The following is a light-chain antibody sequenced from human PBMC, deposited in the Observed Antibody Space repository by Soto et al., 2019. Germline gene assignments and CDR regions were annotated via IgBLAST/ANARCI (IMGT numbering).Light chain of an antibody. CDR3: MESTTSPII. Sequence: DIGLTQTPLSSPVNLGQPASISCRASQSLVNRDGNTYLNWLHQRPGQPPRLLIYKISNRFSGVPDRFSGSGAETDFTLKISRVEAEDVGVYYCMESTTSPIIFGQGTRLEIK. CDR2: KIS. CDR1: QSLVNRDGNTY. J-gene: IGKJ5*01. V-gene: IGKV2-24*01.